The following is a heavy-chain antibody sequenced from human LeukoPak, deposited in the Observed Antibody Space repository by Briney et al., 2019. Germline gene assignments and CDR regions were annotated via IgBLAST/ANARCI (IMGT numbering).Heavy chain of an antibody. J-gene: IGHJ3*02. V-gene: IGHV3-30-3*01. D-gene: IGHD6-19*01. CDR3: ARDTDIAVADRGAFDI. Sequence: GGSLRLSRAASGFTFSSYAMHWVRQAPGKGLEWVAVISYDGSNKYYADSVKGRFTISRDNSKNTLYLQMNSLRAEDTAVYYCARDTDIAVADRGAFDIWGQGTMVTVSS. CDR2: ISYDGSNK. CDR1: GFTFSSYA.